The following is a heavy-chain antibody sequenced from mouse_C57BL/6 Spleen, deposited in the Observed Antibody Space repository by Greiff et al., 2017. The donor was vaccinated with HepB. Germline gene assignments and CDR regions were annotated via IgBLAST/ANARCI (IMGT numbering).Heavy chain of an antibody. CDR2: IYPGSGST. CDR3: AKTFGNYSNYEMAY. Sequence: QVQLQQPGAELVKPGASVKMSCKASGYTFTSYWITWVKQRPGQGLEWIGDIYPGSGSTNYNEKFKSKATLTVDTSSSTAYMQLSSLTSEDSAVYYCAKTFGNYSNYEMAYWGQGTSVTVSS. CDR1: GYTFTSYW. J-gene: IGHJ4*01. V-gene: IGHV1-55*01. D-gene: IGHD2-5*01.